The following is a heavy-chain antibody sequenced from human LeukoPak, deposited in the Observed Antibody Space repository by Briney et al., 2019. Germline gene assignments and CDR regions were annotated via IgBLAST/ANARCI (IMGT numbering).Heavy chain of an antibody. CDR1: GFTFTSYW. CDR2: INCDGSST. CDR3: ATAHAPYGDYVFDY. J-gene: IGHJ4*02. Sequence: PGGSLTLSCAASGFTFTSYWMHWVRHAPGKGLVWVSRINCDGSSTNYADSVEGRFTISRNNAKNTLYLQMNSLRAEETAVYYCATAHAPYGDYVFDYWGQGTLVTVSS. D-gene: IGHD4-17*01. V-gene: IGHV3-74*01.